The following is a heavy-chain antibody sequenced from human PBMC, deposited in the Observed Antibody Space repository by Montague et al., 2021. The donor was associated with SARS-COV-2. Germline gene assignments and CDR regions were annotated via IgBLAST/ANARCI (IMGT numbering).Heavy chain of an antibody. CDR2: ISGSGADI. CDR3: ARWRWQQSEFDY. CDR1: GFTFNSYT. D-gene: IGHD5-24*01. V-gene: IGHV3-21*06. J-gene: IGHJ4*02. Sequence: SLRLSCAASGFTFNSYTMNWVRQAPGKGLEWVASISGSGADIYYAPSLKGRFTISRDNARNSRFPQMSSLRADDTALYYCARWRWQQSEFDYWGQGTLVTFSS.